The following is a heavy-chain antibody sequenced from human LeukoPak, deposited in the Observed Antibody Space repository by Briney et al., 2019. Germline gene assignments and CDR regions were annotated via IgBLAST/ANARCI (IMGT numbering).Heavy chain of an antibody. D-gene: IGHD6-13*01. CDR3: AREARYSSSWLYFDY. CDR1: GFTVSSNY. Sequence: GGSLRLSCAASGFTVSSNYMSWVRQAPGKGLEWVSVIYSGGSTYYADSVKGRFTISRDNSNNTLYLQMNSLRAEDTAVYYCAREARYSSSWLYFDYWGQGTLVTVSP. J-gene: IGHJ4*02. CDR2: IYSGGST. V-gene: IGHV3-66*01.